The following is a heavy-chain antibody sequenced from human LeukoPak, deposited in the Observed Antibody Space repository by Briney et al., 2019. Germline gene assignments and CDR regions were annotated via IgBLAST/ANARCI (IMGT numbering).Heavy chain of an antibody. CDR2: ISYDGSNK. V-gene: IGHV3-30*03. CDR3: ARSTVTTFTYYYYGMDV. Sequence: GGSLRLSCAASGFTFSSYGMHWVRQAPGKGLEWVAVISYDGSNKYYADSVKGRFTISRDNSKNTLYLQMNSLRAEDTAVYYCARSTVTTFTYYYYGMDVWGQGTTVTVSS. D-gene: IGHD4-17*01. J-gene: IGHJ6*02. CDR1: GFTFSSYG.